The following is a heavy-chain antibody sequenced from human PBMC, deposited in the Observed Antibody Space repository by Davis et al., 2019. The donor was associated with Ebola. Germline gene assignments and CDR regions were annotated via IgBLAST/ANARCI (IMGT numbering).Heavy chain of an antibody. V-gene: IGHV3-33*08. J-gene: IGHJ4*02. Sequence: GGSLRLSCAASGFTFSSYWMHWVRQAPGKGLEWVAVIWYDGSNKYYADSVKGRFTISRDNSKNTLYLQMNSLRAEDTAVYYCARGWLPNYFDYWGQGTLVTVSS. CDR3: ARGWLPNYFDY. CDR1: GFTFSSYW. D-gene: IGHD5-12*01. CDR2: IWYDGSNK.